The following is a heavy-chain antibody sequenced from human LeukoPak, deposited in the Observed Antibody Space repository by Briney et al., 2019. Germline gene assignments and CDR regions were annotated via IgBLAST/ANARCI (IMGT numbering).Heavy chain of an antibody. CDR2: ISAYDDNT. J-gene: IGHJ4*02. CDR3: ARRNTAVVAGLDY. V-gene: IGHV1-18*01. D-gene: IGHD5-18*01. CDR1: GYTFTSYG. Sequence: ASVKVSCKASGYTFTSYGISWVRQAPGQGLEWMGWISAYDDNTNYAQKLQGRVTMTTDTSTSTAYMELRSLRSEDTAVYYCARRNTAVVAGLDYWGQGTLVTVSS.